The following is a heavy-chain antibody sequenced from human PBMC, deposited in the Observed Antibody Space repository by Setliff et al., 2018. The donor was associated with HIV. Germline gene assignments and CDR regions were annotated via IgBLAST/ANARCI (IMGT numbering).Heavy chain of an antibody. CDR3: ARAGYYGSTSYWEYFQH. Sequence: SETLSLTCTVSGGSITRTPYYWGWIRQPPGKGLEWIGSIHHSGTAYDNPSLKSRVTVSVDTSKNQFSLKLSSVTAADTAVYYCARAGYYGSTSYWEYFQHWGQGTLVTVSS. V-gene: IGHV4-39*07. D-gene: IGHD3-22*01. CDR1: GGSITRTPYY. CDR2: IHHSGTA. J-gene: IGHJ1*01.